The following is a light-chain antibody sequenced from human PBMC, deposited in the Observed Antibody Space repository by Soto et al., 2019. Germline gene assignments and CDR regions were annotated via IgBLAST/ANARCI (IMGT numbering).Light chain of an antibody. CDR3: QSYDSSLSGSNGV. V-gene: IGLV1-40*01. J-gene: IGLJ3*02. CDR1: SSNIESNT. CDR2: ANT. Sequence: QSVLTQPPSASGTPGQRVTISCSGGSSNIESNTVHWYQQLPGTAPKLLIYANTNRPSGVPDRFSGSKSGTSASLAITGLQAEDEADYYCQSYDSSLSGSNGVFGGGTKLTVL.